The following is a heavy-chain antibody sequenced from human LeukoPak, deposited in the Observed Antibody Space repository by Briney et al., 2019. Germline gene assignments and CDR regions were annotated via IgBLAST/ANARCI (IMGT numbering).Heavy chain of an antibody. J-gene: IGHJ6*02. Sequence: SETLSLTCTVSGGSISSYYWSWIRQPPGKGLEWIGYIYYSGSTNYNPSLKSRVTISVDTSKNQFFLKLSSVTAADTAVYYCARSPPNYYDFWSGYYEGDYYGMDVWGQGTTVTVSS. D-gene: IGHD3-3*01. CDR1: GGSISSYY. V-gene: IGHV4-59*01. CDR2: IYYSGST. CDR3: ARSPPNYYDFWSGYYEGDYYGMDV.